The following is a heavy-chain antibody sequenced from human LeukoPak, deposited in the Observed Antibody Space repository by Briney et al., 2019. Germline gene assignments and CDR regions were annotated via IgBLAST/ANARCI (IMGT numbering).Heavy chain of an antibody. CDR1: GGTFSSYA. CDR2: IIPIFGTA. D-gene: IGHD3-22*01. CDR3: ARVYDSSGYYGFDP. Sequence: SVQVSCQASGGTFSSYAISWVRQAPGQGLEWMGGIIPIFGTANYAQKFQGRVTITADESTSTAYVELSSLRSEDTAVYYCARVYDSSGYYGFDPWGQGTLVTVSS. J-gene: IGHJ5*02. V-gene: IGHV1-69*13.